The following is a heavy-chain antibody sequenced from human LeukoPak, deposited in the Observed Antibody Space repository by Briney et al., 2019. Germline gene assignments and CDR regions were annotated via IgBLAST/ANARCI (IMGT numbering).Heavy chain of an antibody. CDR1: GVSMISGSYY. V-gene: IGHV4-61*09. Sequence: SQTLSLTCTVSGVSMISGSYYWNWIRQAAGRGLEWIGHIYGSGSTNYNPSLKSRVTISEDTSKNQFSLNLSAVTAADTAVYFCARDRYCSSPTCYHSGRDYYYMDVWGKGTTVTVSS. J-gene: IGHJ6*03. CDR3: ARDRYCSSPTCYHSGRDYYYMDV. CDR2: IYGSGST. D-gene: IGHD2-2*01.